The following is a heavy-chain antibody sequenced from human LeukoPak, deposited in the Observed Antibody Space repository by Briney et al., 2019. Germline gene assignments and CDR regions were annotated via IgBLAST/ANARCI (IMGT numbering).Heavy chain of an antibody. CDR1: GYTFSGNY. J-gene: IGHJ4*02. D-gene: IGHD2-2*01. CDR2: INPKNGAT. V-gene: IGHV1-2*02. CDR3: ARGYCSSATCRHFDY. Sequence: ASVKVSCKASGYTFSGNYIHWVRQAPGQGLDWAGWINPKNGATNYAQRFQGRVTMTRVTSINTAYMELNSLTSDDTAVYYCARGYCSSATCRHFDYWGQGALVTVSS.